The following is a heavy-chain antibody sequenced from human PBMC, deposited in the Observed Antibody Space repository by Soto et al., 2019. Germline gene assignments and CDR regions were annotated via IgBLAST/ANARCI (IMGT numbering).Heavy chain of an antibody. J-gene: IGHJ4*02. CDR3: ASVVTGNEFDY. CDR2: INSDASIT. CDR1: GFTFSSYW. D-gene: IGHD1-20*01. V-gene: IGHV3-74*01. Sequence: EVQLVESGGGLVQPGGSLRLSCAASGFTFSSYWMHWVRQAPGKGLVWVSRINSDASITTYADSVKGRFTISRDNAKNTLYLQMNSLRAEDTAVYYCASVVTGNEFDYWGQGTLVTVSS.